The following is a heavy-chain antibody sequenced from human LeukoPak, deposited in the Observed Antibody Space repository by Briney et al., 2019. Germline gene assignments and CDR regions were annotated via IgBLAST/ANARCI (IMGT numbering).Heavy chain of an antibody. V-gene: IGHV3-11*01. CDR1: GFTFSDYY. D-gene: IGHD6-13*01. Sequence: AGGSLRLSCAASGFTFSDYYMSWIRQAPGKGLEWVSYISSSGSTIYYADSVKGRFTISRGNAKNSLYLQMNSLRAEDTAVYYGARASSSWYVRRYFDYWGQGTLVTVSS. CDR3: ARASSSWYVRRYFDY. CDR2: ISSSGSTI. J-gene: IGHJ4*02.